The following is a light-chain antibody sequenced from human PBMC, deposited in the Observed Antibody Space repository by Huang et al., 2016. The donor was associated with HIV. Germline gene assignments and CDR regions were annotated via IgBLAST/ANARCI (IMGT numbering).Light chain of an antibody. CDR2: AAS. J-gene: IGKJ5*01. CDR3: QQYDNVPIT. CDR1: QDISSY. Sequence: DIQMTQSPSSLSASVGDRVTITCQASQDISSYLNRYQQKPGKAPKVLIYAASNLETGVPSRFSGSGSGTNFTFTISSLQPEDIATYYCQQYDNVPITFGQGTRLEI. V-gene: IGKV1-33*01.